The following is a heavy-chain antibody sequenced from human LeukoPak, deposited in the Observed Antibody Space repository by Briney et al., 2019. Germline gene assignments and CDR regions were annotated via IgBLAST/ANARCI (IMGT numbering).Heavy chain of an antibody. CDR3: ATNDPRYYYDSSGPRRYFDL. D-gene: IGHD3-22*01. CDR2: FDPEDGET. Sequence: ASVKVSCKVSGYTLTELSMHWVRQAPGKGLEWMGGFDPEDGETIYAQKFQGRVTMTDDTSTDTAYMELSSLRSEDTAVYYCATNDPRYYYDSSGPRRYFDLWGRGTLVTVSS. CDR1: GYTLTELS. J-gene: IGHJ2*01. V-gene: IGHV1-24*01.